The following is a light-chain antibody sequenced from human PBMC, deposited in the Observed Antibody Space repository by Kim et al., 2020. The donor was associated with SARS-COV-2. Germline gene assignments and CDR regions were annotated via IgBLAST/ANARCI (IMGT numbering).Light chain of an antibody. CDR1: QDINTW. Sequence: ASVGDRVTITCRASQDINTWLGWYQQKPGKAPKLLIYGASNLQSGVPTRFSGSGSGTDFTLTISRLQPGDCATYYCQQANSFPPWTFGQGTKLEI. J-gene: IGKJ1*01. CDR2: GAS. V-gene: IGKV1-12*01. CDR3: QQANSFPPWT.